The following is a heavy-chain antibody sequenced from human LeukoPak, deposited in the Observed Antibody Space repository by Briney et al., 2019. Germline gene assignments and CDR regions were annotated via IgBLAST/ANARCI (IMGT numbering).Heavy chain of an antibody. Sequence: KPGGSLRLSCAASGFTFSSYSMNWVRQAPGKGLEWVSSISSSSSYIYYADSVKGRFTISRDNAKNSLYLQMNSLRAEDTAVYYCARNLQASSSWYRALDYWGQGTLVTVSS. V-gene: IGHV3-21*01. J-gene: IGHJ4*02. D-gene: IGHD6-13*01. CDR1: GFTFSSYS. CDR3: ARNLQASSSWYRALDY. CDR2: ISSSSSYI.